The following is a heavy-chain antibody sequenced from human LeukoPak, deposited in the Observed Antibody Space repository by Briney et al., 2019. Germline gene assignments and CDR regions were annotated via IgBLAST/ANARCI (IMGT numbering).Heavy chain of an antibody. V-gene: IGHV1-46*01. CDR2: INPQGDIT. Sequence: ASVTVSCKTSGYTFTKYLIHWVRQAPGQGLEWMGPINPQGDITNYAQRFQGRITLTEDTSTSTVYMELSSLTSEDTAVYYCARPSYCVADNCGYWLDPWGPGTLVTVSS. D-gene: IGHD2-21*01. CDR1: GYTFTKYL. CDR3: ARPSYCVADNCGYWLDP. J-gene: IGHJ5*02.